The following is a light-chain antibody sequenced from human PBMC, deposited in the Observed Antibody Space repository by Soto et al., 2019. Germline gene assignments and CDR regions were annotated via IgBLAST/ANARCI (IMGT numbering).Light chain of an antibody. Sequence: DIQMTQSPSSLSASVGDRVTITCRASQSNSSYLNWYQQKPGKAHKLLIYAASSLQSGVPSRFSGSGSGTDFTLTISILQPEDFATYYCQQSYSTPLTFGGGTKVDIK. CDR2: AAS. CDR1: QSNSSY. J-gene: IGKJ4*01. V-gene: IGKV1-39*01. CDR3: QQSYSTPLT.